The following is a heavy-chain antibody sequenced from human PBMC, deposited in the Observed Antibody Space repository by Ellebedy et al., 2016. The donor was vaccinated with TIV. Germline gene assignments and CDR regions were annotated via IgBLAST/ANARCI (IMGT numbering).Heavy chain of an antibody. Sequence: AASVKVSCKASGFTFTSSAMQWVRQARGQRLEWIGWIVVGSGNTNYAQKFQGRVTMTRNTSISTAYMELSSLRSEDTAVYYCAYYYDSSGYWYWGQGTLVTVSS. CDR2: IVVGSGNT. V-gene: IGHV1-58*02. CDR1: GFTFTSSA. D-gene: IGHD3-22*01. CDR3: AYYYDSSGYWY. J-gene: IGHJ4*02.